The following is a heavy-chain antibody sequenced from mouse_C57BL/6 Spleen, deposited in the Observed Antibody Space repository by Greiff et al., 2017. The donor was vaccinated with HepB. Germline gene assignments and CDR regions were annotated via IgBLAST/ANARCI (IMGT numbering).Heavy chain of an antibody. V-gene: IGHV1-63*01. CDR1: GYTFTNYW. CDR2: IYPGGGYT. D-gene: IGHD2-4*01. Sequence: VQLQQSGAELVRPGTSVKMSCKASGYTFTNYWIGWAKQRPGHGLEWIGDIYPGGGYTNYNEKFKGKATLTADKSSSTAYMQFSSLTSEDSAIYYCARYGDYDGETMDYWGQGTSVTVSS. J-gene: IGHJ4*01. CDR3: ARYGDYDGETMDY.